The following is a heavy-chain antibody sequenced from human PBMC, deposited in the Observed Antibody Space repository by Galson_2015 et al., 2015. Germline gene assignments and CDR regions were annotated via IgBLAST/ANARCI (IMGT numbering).Heavy chain of an antibody. Sequence: SLRLSCATSGFTFSDHYIDWVRQSPGKGLEWLGLTRNKANRYTTEYAASVKGRFTISRDDSQNLVFLRMNSLKTEDTAVYYCARSITASPIDFWGQGTLVTVSS. CDR3: ARSITASPIDF. V-gene: IGHV3-72*01. D-gene: IGHD1-20*01. CDR1: GFTFSDHY. J-gene: IGHJ4*02. CDR2: TRNKANRYTT.